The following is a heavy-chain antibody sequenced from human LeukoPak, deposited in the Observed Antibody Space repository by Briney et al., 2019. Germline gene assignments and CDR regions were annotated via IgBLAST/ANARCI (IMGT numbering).Heavy chain of an antibody. D-gene: IGHD5-18*01. CDR3: ARDREYSSDY. CDR1: GFSFTSHG. V-gene: IGHV3-48*02. J-gene: IGHJ4*02. Sequence: GGSLRLSCVASGFSFTSHGMNWVRQAPDKGLEWISHINTDSSAIYYADSVKGRFTISRDNAKHSVYLQMNSLRDDDTAIYYCARDREYSSDYWGQGRVVTVSS. CDR2: INTDSSAI.